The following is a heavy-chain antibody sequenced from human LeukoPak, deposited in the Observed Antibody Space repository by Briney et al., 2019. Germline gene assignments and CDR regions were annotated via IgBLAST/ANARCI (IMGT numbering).Heavy chain of an antibody. Sequence: SETLSLTCTVSGRSFSSHYWSWIRQPPGKGLEWIGYISYIGSTNYNPSLKSRVTISVDTSKNQFSLKLSSVTAADAAVYFCARDPTTVTKGLDLWGQGTMVTASS. CDR3: ARDPTTVTKGLDL. CDR1: GRSFSSHY. V-gene: IGHV4-59*11. CDR2: ISYIGST. J-gene: IGHJ3*01. D-gene: IGHD4-17*01.